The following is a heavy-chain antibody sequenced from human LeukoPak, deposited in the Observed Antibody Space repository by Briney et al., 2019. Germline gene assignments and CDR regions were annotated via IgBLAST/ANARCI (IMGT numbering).Heavy chain of an antibody. D-gene: IGHD2-2*01. J-gene: IGHJ6*03. Sequence: QPGGSLRLSCAASGFTFSSYAMHWVRQAPGKGLEWVAVISYDGSNKYYADSVKGRFTISRDNSKNTLYLQMNSLRAEDTAVYYCAKASGYCSSTSCYDYYYMDVWGKGTTVTVSS. CDR1: GFTFSSYA. CDR3: AKASGYCSSTSCYDYYYMDV. CDR2: ISYDGSNK. V-gene: IGHV3-30-3*01.